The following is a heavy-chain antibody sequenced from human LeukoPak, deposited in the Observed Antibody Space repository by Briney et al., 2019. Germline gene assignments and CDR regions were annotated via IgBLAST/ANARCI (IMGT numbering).Heavy chain of an antibody. CDR1: GGSIGWDD. V-gene: IGHV4-4*07. Sequence: PSETLSLTCTVPGGSIGWDDWSWIRKSAGKGLEWIGRSYKSGSTDYNPSFRSRVTMSVDTSKNQFSLNVTSVTAADTAVYYCAREEYFQDSNGYSYYFHSWGQGSLVTVSS. CDR3: AREEYFQDSNGYSYYFHS. CDR2: SYKSGST. D-gene: IGHD3-22*01. J-gene: IGHJ4*02.